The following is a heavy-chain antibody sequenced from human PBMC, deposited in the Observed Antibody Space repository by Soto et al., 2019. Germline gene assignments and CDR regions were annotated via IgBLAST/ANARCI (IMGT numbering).Heavy chain of an antibody. CDR2: ISAYNGNT. CDR1: GYAFTSYG. D-gene: IGHD5-18*01. Sequence: ASVKVSCKASGYAFTSYGISWVRQAPGQGLEWMGWISAYNGNTNYAQKLQGRVTMTTDTSTSTAYMELRSLSSVTAADTAVYYCARHRYSYGVYYFDYWGQGTLVTVSS. CDR3: ARHRYSYGVYYFDY. V-gene: IGHV1-18*01. J-gene: IGHJ4*02.